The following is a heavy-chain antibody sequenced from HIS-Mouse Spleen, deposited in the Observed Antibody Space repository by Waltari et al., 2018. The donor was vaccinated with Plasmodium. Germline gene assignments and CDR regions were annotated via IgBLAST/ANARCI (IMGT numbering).Heavy chain of an antibody. J-gene: IGHJ4*02. CDR2: IYYSGST. CDR1: GGSISSSSYY. CDR3: ARDRITGTSYFDY. D-gene: IGHD1-7*01. Sequence: QLQLQESGPGLVKPSETLSRTCPVSGGSISSSSYYWGGVRQPPGKGLEWIGSIYYSGSTYYNPSLKRRVTISVDTSKNQFSLKLSSVTAADTAVYYCARDRITGTSYFDYWGQGTLVTVSS. V-gene: IGHV4-39*07.